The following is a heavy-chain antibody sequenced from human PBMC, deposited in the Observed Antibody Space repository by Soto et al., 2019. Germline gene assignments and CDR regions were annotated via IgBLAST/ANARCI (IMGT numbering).Heavy chain of an antibody. V-gene: IGHV1-69*13. D-gene: IGHD2-8*01. J-gene: IGHJ6*02. CDR1: GGTFSSYA. Sequence: ASVKVSCKASGGTFSSYAISWVRQAPGQGLEWMGGIIPIFGTANYAQKFQGRVTITADESTSTAYMELSSLRSEDTAVYYCARDYTPYCTNGVCYLHCMDVWGQGTTVTVSS. CDR2: IIPIFGTA. CDR3: ARDYTPYCTNGVCYLHCMDV.